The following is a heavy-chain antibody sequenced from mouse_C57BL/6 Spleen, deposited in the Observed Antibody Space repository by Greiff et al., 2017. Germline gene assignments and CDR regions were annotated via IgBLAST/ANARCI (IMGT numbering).Heavy chain of an antibody. CDR1: GFTFSSYG. Sequence: EVKLVESGGDLVKPGGSLKLPCAASGFTFSSYGMSWVRQTPDKRLEWVATISSGGSYTYYPDSVKGRFTISRDNAKNTLYLQMSSLKSEDTAMYYCARRRCTTVVAPVAYWGQGTLVTVSA. D-gene: IGHD1-1*01. CDR3: ARRRCTTVVAPVAY. J-gene: IGHJ3*01. CDR2: ISSGGSYT. V-gene: IGHV5-6*02.